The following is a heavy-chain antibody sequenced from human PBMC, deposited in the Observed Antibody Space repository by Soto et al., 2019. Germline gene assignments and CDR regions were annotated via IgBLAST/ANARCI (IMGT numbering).Heavy chain of an antibody. D-gene: IGHD6-25*01. Sequence: SETLSLTCTVSGGSISSYYWSWIRQPPGKGLEWIGYIYYSGSTNYNPSLKSRVTISVDTSKNQFSLKLSSVTAADTAVYYCVIFHGYRSILAFDICGQGTMVT. V-gene: IGHV4-59*01. J-gene: IGHJ3*02. CDR2: IYYSGST. CDR3: VIFHGYRSILAFDI. CDR1: GGSISSYY.